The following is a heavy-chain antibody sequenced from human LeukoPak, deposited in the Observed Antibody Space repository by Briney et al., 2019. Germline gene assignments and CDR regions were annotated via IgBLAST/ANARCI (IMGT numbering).Heavy chain of an antibody. CDR2: ISSSSSYI. V-gene: IGHV3-21*01. Sequence: PGGSLRLSCAASGFTFSSYSMNWVRQAPGKGLEWVSSISSSSSYIYYADSVKGRFTISRDNAKNSLYLQMNSLRAEDTAVYHCATGVPYYYDSVFDYWGQGTLVTVSS. CDR3: ATGVPYYYDSVFDY. J-gene: IGHJ4*02. CDR1: GFTFSSYS. D-gene: IGHD3-22*01.